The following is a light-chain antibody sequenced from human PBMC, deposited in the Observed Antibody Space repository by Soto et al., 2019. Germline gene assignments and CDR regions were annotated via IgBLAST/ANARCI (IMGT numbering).Light chain of an antibody. Sequence: QSVLTQPPSLSGVPGQRVTISCTGSSSNIGAGYDVHWYKQLPGTAPRLLIYETTSRASGVPDRFSGSKSGTSASLAIAGLQPDDEADYYCQSYEVSLGGSVIFGGGTKLTVL. CDR3: QSYEVSLGGSVI. V-gene: IGLV1-40*01. CDR2: ETT. CDR1: SSNIGAGYD. J-gene: IGLJ2*01.